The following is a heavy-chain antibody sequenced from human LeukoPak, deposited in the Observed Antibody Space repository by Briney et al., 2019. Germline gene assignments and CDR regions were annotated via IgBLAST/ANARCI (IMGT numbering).Heavy chain of an antibody. J-gene: IGHJ5*02. CDR1: GGSFSGYY. CDR2: INHSGNT. Sequence: SETLSLTCAVYGGSFSGYYWSWIRQPPGKGLEWIGEINHSGNTNYNPSLKSRVTISVDTSKNQFSLKLSSVTAADTAVYYCARGVTKYYVWGSYRHPYNWFDPWGQGTLVTVSS. V-gene: IGHV4-34*01. CDR3: ARGVTKYYVWGSYRHPYNWFDP. D-gene: IGHD3-16*02.